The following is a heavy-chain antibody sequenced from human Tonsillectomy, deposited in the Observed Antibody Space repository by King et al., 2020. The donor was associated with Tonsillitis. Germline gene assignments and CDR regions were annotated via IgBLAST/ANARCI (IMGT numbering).Heavy chain of an antibody. CDR3: AGYDTSGYNY. J-gene: IGHJ4*02. CDR2: IYYSGST. Sequence: VQLQESGPGLVKPSETLSLTCTVSGGSISGFYWSWIRQPPGKGLEWIGYIYYSGSTNYNPSLKSRVTISVDTSKNQFSLKLSSVTAADTAVYYCAGYDTSGYNYWRQGTLVTVSS. V-gene: IGHV4-59*01. D-gene: IGHD3-22*01. CDR1: GGSISGFY.